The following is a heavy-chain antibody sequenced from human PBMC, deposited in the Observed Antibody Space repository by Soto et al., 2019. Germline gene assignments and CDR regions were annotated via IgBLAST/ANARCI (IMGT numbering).Heavy chain of an antibody. Sequence: QVQLVESGGGVVQPGKSLTLSCAASGFTFSSFAMYWVRQPPGKGLEWVAVVSFDGNRQYFSDSVKGRFTISRDNSKNTVSLHMNSLRDDDSALYYCARRHREVPALIGDYFDYWGQGTLVTVSS. D-gene: IGHD2-2*01. J-gene: IGHJ4*02. CDR3: ARRHREVPALIGDYFDY. CDR2: VSFDGNRQ. V-gene: IGHV3-30*04. CDR1: GFTFSSFA.